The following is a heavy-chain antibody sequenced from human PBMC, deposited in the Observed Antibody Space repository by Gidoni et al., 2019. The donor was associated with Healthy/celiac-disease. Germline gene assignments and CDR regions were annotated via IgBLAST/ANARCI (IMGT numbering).Heavy chain of an antibody. CDR1: GSTLHGYY. J-gene: IGHJ1*01. CDR2: INPDSGGT. D-gene: IGHD5-18*01. V-gene: IGHV1-2*02. Sequence: QVQLVQSGAEVKKPGASVKFSGTDSGSTLHGYYMHWARTAPGQGLEWMGWINPDSGGTNYAQKFEGRVTMTRDTSISTAYVELSRLGSDDTAVYYCARGPSGYSYGEYFQHWGQGTLVTVSS. CDR3: ARGPSGYSYGEYFQH.